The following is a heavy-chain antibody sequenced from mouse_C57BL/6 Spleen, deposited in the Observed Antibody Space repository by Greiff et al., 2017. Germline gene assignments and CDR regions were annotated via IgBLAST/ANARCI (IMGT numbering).Heavy chain of an antibody. CDR1: GFTFSDYA. Sequence: EVQLVESGAGLVKPGGSLKLSCAASGFTFSDYAMHWVRQTPEKGLEWVAYISSGGGYIYYAGTVKGRFTISRDNAKNTLYLQMSSLKSEDTAMYYCTSVGYCSSGDFFDYWGQGTTLTVSS. V-gene: IGHV5-17*01. D-gene: IGHD1-1*01. CDR3: TSVGYCSSGDFFDY. J-gene: IGHJ2*01. CDR2: ISSGGGYI.